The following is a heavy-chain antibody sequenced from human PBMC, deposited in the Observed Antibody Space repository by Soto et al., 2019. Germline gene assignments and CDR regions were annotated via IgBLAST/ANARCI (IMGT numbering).Heavy chain of an antibody. J-gene: IGHJ6*02. CDR1: GFTFNDFV. CDR2: ITGSGGRA. Sequence: GGSLRLSCAASGFTFNDFVMSWVRHIPGKGLDWVSGITGSGGRAYYADSVKGRFTISRDNSRNTVYLQMSRLGAADTAMYHCAVHLGQNYYTMDVWGQGTTVTVSS. V-gene: IGHV3-23*01. CDR3: AVHLGQNYYTMDV.